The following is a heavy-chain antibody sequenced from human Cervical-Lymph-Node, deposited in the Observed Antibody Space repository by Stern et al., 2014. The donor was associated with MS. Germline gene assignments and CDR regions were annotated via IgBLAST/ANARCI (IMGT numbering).Heavy chain of an antibody. V-gene: IGHV1-69*01. CDR3: ARDGRGNFFYFDL. CDR2: IIPMFGTI. J-gene: IGHJ2*01. CDR1: GGTFTSYA. D-gene: IGHD4-23*01. Sequence: QVQLMQSGADIKTPGSSVKLSCKASGGTFTSYAINWVRQAPGQGPEWMGGIIPMFGTINYAQNFQGRVTFSADESTGTAYMELSGLTPEDTAVYYCARDGRGNFFYFDLWGRGTLVTVSS.